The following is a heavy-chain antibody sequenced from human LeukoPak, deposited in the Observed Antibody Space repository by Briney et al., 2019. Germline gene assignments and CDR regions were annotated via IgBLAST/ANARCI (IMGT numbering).Heavy chain of an antibody. Sequence: TGGSLRLSCAASGFTFNYAWMSWVRQVPGKGLEWVGQTVSEIDGGTTDYATPVKGRFTISRDDSKSTLYLQMNSLKIEDTAVYYCTTDEDWNYARKDVWGQGATVIVSS. J-gene: IGHJ6*02. CDR3: TTDEDWNYARKDV. CDR1: GFTFNYAW. V-gene: IGHV3-15*04. CDR2: TVSEIDGGTT. D-gene: IGHD1-7*01.